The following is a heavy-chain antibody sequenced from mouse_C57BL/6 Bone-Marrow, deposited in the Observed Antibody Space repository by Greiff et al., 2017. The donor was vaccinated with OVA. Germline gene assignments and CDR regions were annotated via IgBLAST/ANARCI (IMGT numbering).Heavy chain of an antibody. CDR1: GYSFTSYY. CDR2: IYPGSGNT. V-gene: IGHV1-66*01. J-gene: IGHJ2*01. D-gene: IGHD2-2*01. Sequence: VQLQQSGPELVKPGASVKISCKASGYSFTSYYIHWVKQRPGQGLEWIGWIYPGSGNTKYNEKFKGKATLTADTSSSTAYLQLSSLTSEDSAVYYCANGYGYDRHYFDYWGQGTTLTVSS. CDR3: ANGYGYDRHYFDY.